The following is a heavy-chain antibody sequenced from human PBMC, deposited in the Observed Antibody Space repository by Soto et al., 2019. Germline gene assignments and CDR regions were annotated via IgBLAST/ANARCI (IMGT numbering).Heavy chain of an antibody. CDR2: ISYDGSNK. CDR3: AKDAANLSGEEYYYYYYMDV. J-gene: IGHJ6*03. CDR1: GFTFSSYG. V-gene: IGHV3-30*18. Sequence: QVQLVESGGGVVQPGRSLRLSCAASGFTFSSYGMHWVRQAPGKGLEWVAVISYDGSNKYYADSVKGRFTISRDNSKNTLYLQMNSLRAEDTAVYYSAKDAANLSGEEYYYYYYMDVWGKGTTVTVSS. D-gene: IGHD4-17*01.